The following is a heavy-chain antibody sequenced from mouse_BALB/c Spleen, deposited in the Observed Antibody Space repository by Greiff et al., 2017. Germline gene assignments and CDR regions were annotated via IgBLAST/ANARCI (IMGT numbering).Heavy chain of an antibody. D-gene: IGHD2-4*01. V-gene: IGHV1-69*02. CDR3: AMITTDYAMDY. CDR2: IYPSDSYT. CDR1: GYTFTSYW. J-gene: IGHJ4*01. Sequence: VQLQQPGAELVRPGASVKLSCKASGYTFTSYWINWVKQRPGQGLEWIGNIYPSDSYTNYNQKFKDKATLTVDKSSSTAYMQLSSPTSEDSAVCYSAMITTDYAMDYWGQGTSVTVSS.